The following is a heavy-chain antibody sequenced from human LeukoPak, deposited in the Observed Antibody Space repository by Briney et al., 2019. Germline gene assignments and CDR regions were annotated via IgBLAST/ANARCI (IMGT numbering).Heavy chain of an antibody. CDR3: AKTGYYQYNWFAP. Sequence: SETLSLTCTVSDGSISSSSYYWGWIRQPPGKGLEWIGSIYYSGSTYYNPSLKSRVTISVDTSKNQFSLKLSSVTAADTAVYYCAKTGYYQYNWFAPWGQGTLVTVSS. J-gene: IGHJ5*02. D-gene: IGHD3-9*01. CDR2: IYYSGST. CDR1: DGSISSSSYY. V-gene: IGHV4-39*01.